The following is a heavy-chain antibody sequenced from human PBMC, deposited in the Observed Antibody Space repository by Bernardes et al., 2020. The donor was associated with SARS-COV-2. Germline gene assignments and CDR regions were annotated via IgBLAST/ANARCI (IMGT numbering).Heavy chain of an antibody. CDR1: GGSISSCSYY. Sequence: SETLSLTCTVSGGSISSCSYYWSWLLQPAGKGLEWIGRIYTSGSTNYNPSLKSRVTISVDTSKNQFSLKLSSVTAADTAVYYCARGSPLTIFGGNWFDPWGQGTLVTVSS. D-gene: IGHD3-3*01. CDR2: IYTSGST. CDR3: ARGSPLTIFGGNWFDP. V-gene: IGHV4-61*02. J-gene: IGHJ5*02.